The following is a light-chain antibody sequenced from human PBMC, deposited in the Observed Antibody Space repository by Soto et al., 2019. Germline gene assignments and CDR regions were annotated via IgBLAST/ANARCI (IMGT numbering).Light chain of an antibody. Sequence: EIVMMQSPAPSSVSQGERATLSCRASQSFSSNLAWYQQKPGQAPRLLIFDVSTRATGIPPRFSGSGSGTEFTLTISSLQSEDFGVYYCQQYNEWPLTFGGGTKVDIK. V-gene: IGKV3-15*01. CDR1: QSFSSN. J-gene: IGKJ4*01. CDR3: QQYNEWPLT. CDR2: DVS.